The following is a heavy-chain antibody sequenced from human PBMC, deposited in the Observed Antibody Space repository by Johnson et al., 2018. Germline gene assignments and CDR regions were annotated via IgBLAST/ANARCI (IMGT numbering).Heavy chain of an antibody. V-gene: IGHV1-69*01. D-gene: IGHD4-17*01. CDR3: ARDQSRDDYGDQGGAFDS. CDR1: GGTFSSYA. J-gene: IGHJ3*02. CDR2: IIPIFGTA. Sequence: QVQLVQSGAEVKKPGSSVKVSCKASGGTFSSYAISWVRQAPGQGLEWMGGIIPIFGTANYEQKFQGRVTITADESTSTAYMVLSILGSGDTAVYYCARDQSRDDYGDQGGAFDSWGQGTMVTVSS.